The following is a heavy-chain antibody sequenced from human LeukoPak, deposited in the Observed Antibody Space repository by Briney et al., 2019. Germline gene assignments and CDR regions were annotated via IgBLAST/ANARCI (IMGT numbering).Heavy chain of an antibody. CDR2: IRYDGSNK. D-gene: IGHD2-15*01. CDR3: ARDIVVVVAATPHLDYYMDV. Sequence: GGSLRLSCATSGFTFSSYGMHWVRQAPGKGLEWVAFIRYDGSNKYYADSVKGRFTISRDNSKNTLYLQMNSLRAEDTAVYYCARDIVVVVAATPHLDYYMDVWGKGTTVTISS. V-gene: IGHV3-30*02. J-gene: IGHJ6*03. CDR1: GFTFSSYG.